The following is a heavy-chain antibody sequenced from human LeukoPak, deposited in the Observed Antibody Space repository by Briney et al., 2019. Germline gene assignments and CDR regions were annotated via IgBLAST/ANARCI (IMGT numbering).Heavy chain of an antibody. D-gene: IGHD1-26*01. J-gene: IGHJ4*02. CDR3: ARDKIVGATHFDY. Sequence: QPGGSLRLSCAASGFTFSSYEMNWVRQAPGKGLEWVSYISSSGGTIYYADSVKGRFTISRDNAKNSLYLQMNSLRAEDTAVYYCARDKIVGATHFDYWGQGTLVTVSS. CDR2: ISSSGGTI. CDR1: GFTFSSYE. V-gene: IGHV3-48*03.